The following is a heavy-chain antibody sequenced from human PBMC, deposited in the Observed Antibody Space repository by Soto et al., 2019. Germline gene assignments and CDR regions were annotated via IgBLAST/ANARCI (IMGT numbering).Heavy chain of an antibody. D-gene: IGHD3-10*01. V-gene: IGHV3-11*01. CDR3: ARDATYYYGSGSYLGY. J-gene: IGHJ4*02. Sequence: GGSLRLSCAASGFTFSDYYMNWIRQAPGKGLECVSYISTSGSTIFYADSVKGRFTISRDNANNSLYLQMNSLRAEDTAVYYCARDATYYYGSGSYLGYWGQGTRVTVSS. CDR2: ISTSGSTI. CDR1: GFTFSDYY.